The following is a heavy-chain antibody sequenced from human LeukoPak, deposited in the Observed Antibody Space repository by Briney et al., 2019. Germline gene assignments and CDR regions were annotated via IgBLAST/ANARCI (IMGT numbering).Heavy chain of an antibody. CDR3: ARRRCSGGSCYSAYYFDY. V-gene: IGHV5-51*01. CDR2: IYPGDSDT. J-gene: IGHJ4*02. CDR1: GYSFTSYW. Sequence: NLGESLKISCKGSGYSFTSYWIGWVRQMPGKGLEWMGIIYPGDSDTTYSPSFQGQVTISADKSISTAYLQWSSLKASDTAMYYCARRRCSGGSCYSAYYFDYWGQGTLVTVSS. D-gene: IGHD2-15*01.